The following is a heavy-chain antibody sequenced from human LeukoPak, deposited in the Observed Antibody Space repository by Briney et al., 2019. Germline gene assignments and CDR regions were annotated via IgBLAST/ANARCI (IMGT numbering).Heavy chain of an antibody. J-gene: IGHJ3*02. CDR3: ARHFSWAWDI. Sequence: GESLRLSCVVSGFTFSTYYMSWVRQAPGKGLEWVANIKEDGSEKSYVDSVKGRFTVSRDNAKNSLYLQMNSLRAEDTAVYFCARHFSWAWDIWGQGTMVTVSS. D-gene: IGHD3-3*02. V-gene: IGHV3-7*01. CDR2: IKEDGSEK. CDR1: GFTFSTYY.